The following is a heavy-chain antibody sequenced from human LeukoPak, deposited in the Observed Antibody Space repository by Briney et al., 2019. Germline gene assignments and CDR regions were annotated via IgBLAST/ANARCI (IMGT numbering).Heavy chain of an antibody. CDR2: INPSGGST. D-gene: IGHD4-11*01. CDR3: ARSDYSNDPYDY. Sequence: ASVKVSCKASGYTFTSYYMHWVRQAPGQGLEWMGIINPSGGSTSYAQKFQGRVTMTRDTSTSTVYMELSSLRSQDTAVYYCARSDYSNDPYDYWGQGTLVTVSS. V-gene: IGHV1-46*01. J-gene: IGHJ4*02. CDR1: GYTFTSYY.